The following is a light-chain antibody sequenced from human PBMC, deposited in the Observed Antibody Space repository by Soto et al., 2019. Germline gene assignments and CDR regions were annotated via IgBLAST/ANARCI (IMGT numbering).Light chain of an antibody. CDR2: IND. CDR1: TSNIGSDYG. J-gene: IGLJ2*01. V-gene: IGLV1-40*01. CDR3: QSYDSRLSGVI. Sequence: QSVLTQPPSVSGAPGQRVTISCTGGTSNIGSDYGVHWYQQLPGRAPRLLIYINDKRPSGVPDRFSVAKSGTSASLAITGLQAEDEADYYCQSYDSRLSGVIFGGGTQLTVL.